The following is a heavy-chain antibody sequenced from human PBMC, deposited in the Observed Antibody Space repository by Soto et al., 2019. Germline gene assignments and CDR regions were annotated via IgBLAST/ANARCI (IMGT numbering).Heavy chain of an antibody. V-gene: IGHV4-39*01. D-gene: IGHD2-21*01. J-gene: IGHJ5*02. Sequence: QLQLLESGPGLVKASETLSLTCNVSGGSISTSRSYWAWIRQPPGKGLEWLANIFYSVSTYYNPSLASGVTVSVDTSKNEFSLKLRSVTAADTAVYYCARQPTTGDTDLWFDPWGQGTLVTVSS. CDR3: ARQPTTGDTDLWFDP. CDR1: GGSISTSRSY. CDR2: IFYSVST.